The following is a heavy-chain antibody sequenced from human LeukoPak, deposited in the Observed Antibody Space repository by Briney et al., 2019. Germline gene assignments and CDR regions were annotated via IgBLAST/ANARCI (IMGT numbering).Heavy chain of an antibody. D-gene: IGHD1-26*01. CDR1: GFTLNIYD. CDR2: ISGSGDNT. Sequence: GGPLRLSCAASGFTLNIYDMTWVREAPGKGLEWVSLISGSGDNTFYADSVKGRFTISRDNSKNTLYLQMNSLRAEDTAVYYCAREVGAYDIWGQGTRVFVSS. V-gene: IGHV3-23*01. J-gene: IGHJ3*02. CDR3: AREVGAYDI.